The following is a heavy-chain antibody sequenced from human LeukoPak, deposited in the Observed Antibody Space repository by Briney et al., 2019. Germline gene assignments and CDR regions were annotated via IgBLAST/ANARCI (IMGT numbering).Heavy chain of an antibody. J-gene: IGHJ4*02. Sequence: TARSLRLSCVASGCTFSTYRMHWVRQDPGKGLVLVSLINSDGSGAIYADSVKCRFTISRDIATNTLYLQMNSVRAEDTAVYYCAREVHCGTDCSYFSDYWGQGTLVTVSS. CDR3: AREVHCGTDCSYFSDY. V-gene: IGHV3-74*01. D-gene: IGHD2-21*02. CDR2: INSDGSGA. CDR1: GCTFSTYR.